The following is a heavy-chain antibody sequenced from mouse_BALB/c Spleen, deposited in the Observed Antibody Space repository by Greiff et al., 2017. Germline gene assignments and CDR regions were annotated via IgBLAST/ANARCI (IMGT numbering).Heavy chain of an antibody. CDR2: LYPGDGDT. V-gene: IGHV1-87*01. Sequence: QVQLQQSGAELARPGASVKLSCKASGYTFTSYWMQWVKQRPGQGLEWIGALYPGDGDTRYTQKFKGKATLTADKSSSTAYMQLSSLASEDSAVYYCARERGTGTYFDYWGQGTTLTVSS. CDR3: ARERGTGTYFDY. D-gene: IGHD4-1*01. CDR1: GYTFTSYW. J-gene: IGHJ2*01.